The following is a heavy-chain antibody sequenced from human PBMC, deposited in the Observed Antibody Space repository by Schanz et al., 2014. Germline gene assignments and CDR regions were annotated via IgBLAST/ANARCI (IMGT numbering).Heavy chain of an antibody. V-gene: IGHV1-18*01. CDR3: ARGGFFDSTSFDS. CDR2: MSYNGNT. J-gene: IGHJ4*02. D-gene: IGHD2-2*01. Sequence: QVQMVQSGAEVKKPGASVKVSCKASGYPFSNYGISWLRQAPGQGFEWMAWMSYNGNTKYAQSLQGRVTMTRDTSTSTVYMELSSLRSEDTAVYYCARGGFFDSTSFDSWGQGTLVTVSS. CDR1: GYPFSNYG.